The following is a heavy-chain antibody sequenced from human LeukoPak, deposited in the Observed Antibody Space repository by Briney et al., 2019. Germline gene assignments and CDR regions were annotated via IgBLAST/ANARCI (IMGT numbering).Heavy chain of an antibody. J-gene: IGHJ2*01. CDR2: ISSPSSTI. D-gene: IGHD2-21*01. V-gene: IGHV3-48*04. CDR3: ARAYLLPSIPYWYFDL. Sequence: GGSLRLSCAASGFTFSGYSMNWVRQAPGKGLEWLSYISSPSSTIYYADSVRGRFTISRDNAKNSLYLQMNSLRAEDAAIYFCARAYLLPSIPYWYFDLWGRGTLVTVSS. CDR1: GFTFSGYS.